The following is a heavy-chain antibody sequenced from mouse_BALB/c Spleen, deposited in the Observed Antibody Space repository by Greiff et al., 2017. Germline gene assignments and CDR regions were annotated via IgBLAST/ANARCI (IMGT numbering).Heavy chain of an antibody. Sequence: VQLVESGPGLVAPSQSLSITCTVSGFSLTGYGVNWVRQPPGKGLEWLGMIWGDGSTDYNSALKSRLSISKDNSKSQVFLKMNSLQTDDTARYYCARGVLRRNGCFDGWGAGTTVTVSS. D-gene: IGHD2-14*01. V-gene: IGHV2-6-7*01. CDR2: IWGDGST. CDR1: GFSLTGYG. J-gene: IGHJ1*01. CDR3: ARGVLRRNGCFDG.